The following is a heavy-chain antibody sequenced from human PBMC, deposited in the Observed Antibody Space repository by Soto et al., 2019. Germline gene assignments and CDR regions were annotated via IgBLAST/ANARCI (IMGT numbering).Heavy chain of an antibody. D-gene: IGHD5-12*01. CDR3: ARCVATIQDAFDI. CDR2: IYYSRST. CDR1: GGSISSGGYY. Sequence: QVQLQESGPGLVKPSQTLSLTCTVSGGSISSGGYYWSWIRQHPGKGLEWIGYIYYSRSTYYNPSLQSPVTISVHTAKNQFSLELSSVTAADTAVYYCARCVATIQDAFDIWGQGTMVTVSS. V-gene: IGHV4-31*01. J-gene: IGHJ3*02.